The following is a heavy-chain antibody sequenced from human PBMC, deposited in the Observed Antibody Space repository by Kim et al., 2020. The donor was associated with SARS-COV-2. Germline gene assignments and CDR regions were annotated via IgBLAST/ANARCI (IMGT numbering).Heavy chain of an antibody. J-gene: IGHJ4*02. D-gene: IGHD5-18*01. CDR1: GFTFSSYW. Sequence: GGSLRLSCAASGFTFSSYWMHWVRQAPGKGLVWVSRINSDGSSTSYADSVKGRFTISRDNAKNTLYLQMNSLRAEDTAVYYCARATTYPGYSYGYSIPIDYWGQGTLVTVSS. CDR2: INSDGSST. CDR3: ARATTYPGYSYGYSIPIDY. V-gene: IGHV3-74*01.